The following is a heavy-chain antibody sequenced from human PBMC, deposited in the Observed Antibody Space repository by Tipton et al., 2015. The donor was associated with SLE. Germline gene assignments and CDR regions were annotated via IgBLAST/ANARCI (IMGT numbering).Heavy chain of an antibody. V-gene: IGHV4-59*01. J-gene: IGHJ3*02. CDR2: IYFSGTT. CDR3: ARTLGAIAHTVYDAFDI. CDR1: GGSISSYY. Sequence: TLSLTCTVSGGSISSYYWSWIRQPPGKGLEWIGYIYFSGTTNYNPSLKSRVTMSVDMSKNQFSLRLTSVTAADTAVYYCARTLGAIAHTVYDAFDIWGQGKMVTVSS. D-gene: IGHD1-26*01.